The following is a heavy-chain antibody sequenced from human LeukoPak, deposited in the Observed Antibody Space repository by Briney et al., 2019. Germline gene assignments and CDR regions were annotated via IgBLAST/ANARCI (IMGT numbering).Heavy chain of an antibody. CDR3: ARDFFPVVDSSWYEIGY. Sequence: PGGSLRLSCAASGFTVSSNYMSWVRQAPGKGLEWVSVIYSCGSTYYADSVKGRFTISRDNSKNTLYLQMDSLRSEDTAVYFCARDFFPVVDSSWYEIGYWGQGTLVTVSS. J-gene: IGHJ4*02. D-gene: IGHD6-13*01. CDR1: GFTVSSNY. V-gene: IGHV3-53*05. CDR2: IYSCGST.